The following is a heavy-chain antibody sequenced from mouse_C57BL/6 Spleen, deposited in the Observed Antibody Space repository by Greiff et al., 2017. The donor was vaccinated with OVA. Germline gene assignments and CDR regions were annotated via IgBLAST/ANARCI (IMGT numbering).Heavy chain of an antibody. D-gene: IGHD1-1*01. CDR3: ARLTTVVATNYYAMDY. J-gene: IGHJ4*01. CDR1: GYTFTNYW. Sequence: QVQLKQSGAELVRPGTSVKMSCKASGYTFTNYWIGWAKQRPGHGLEWIGDIYPGGGYTNYNEKFKGKATLTADKSSSTAYMQFSSLTSEDSAIYYCARLTTVVATNYYAMDYWGQGTSVTVSS. CDR2: IYPGGGYT. V-gene: IGHV1-63*01.